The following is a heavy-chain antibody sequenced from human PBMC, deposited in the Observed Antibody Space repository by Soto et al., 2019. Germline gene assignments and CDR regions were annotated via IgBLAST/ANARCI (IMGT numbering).Heavy chain of an antibody. D-gene: IGHD3-22*01. V-gene: IGHV3-23*01. CDR2: ISGSGGST. J-gene: IGHJ4*02. Sequence: GGSLRLSCAASGFTFSSYAMSWVRQAPGKGLEWVSAISGSGGSTYYADSVKGRFTISRDNSKNTLYLQMNSLRAEDTAVYYCAKVGITMIVVVITYTHYFDYWGQGTLVTVSS. CDR1: GFTFSSYA. CDR3: AKVGITMIVVVITYTHYFDY.